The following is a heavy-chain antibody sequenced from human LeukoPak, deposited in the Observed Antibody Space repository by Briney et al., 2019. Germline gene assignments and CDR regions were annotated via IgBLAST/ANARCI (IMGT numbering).Heavy chain of an antibody. CDR1: GFTFSSYS. D-gene: IGHD2-2*01. V-gene: IGHV3-21*01. J-gene: IGHJ5*02. Sequence: GGSLRLSCAASGFTFSSYSMNWVRQAPGKGLEWVSSISSSSSYIYYADSVKGRFTISRDNAKNSLYPQMNSLRAEDTAVYYCARDTKDIVVVPASNWFDPWGQGTLVTVSS. CDR3: ARDTKDIVVVPASNWFDP. CDR2: ISSSSSYI.